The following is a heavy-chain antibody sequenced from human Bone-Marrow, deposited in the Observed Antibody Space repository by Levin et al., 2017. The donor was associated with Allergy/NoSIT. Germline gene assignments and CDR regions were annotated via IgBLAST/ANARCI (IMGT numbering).Heavy chain of an antibody. CDR1: GGSISNSTHY. CDR3: ARHIQYTSAWYAQYYFDY. D-gene: IGHD6-19*01. J-gene: IGHJ4*02. V-gene: IGHV4-39*01. Sequence: SETLSLTCTVSGGSISNSTHYWGWIRQPPGTGLEWIGSIFYSGSTYHNPSLKSRVTISVDTSKNLFSLKLRSVTAADTAVYYCARHIQYTSAWYAQYYFDYWGQGSLVTVSS. CDR2: IFYSGST.